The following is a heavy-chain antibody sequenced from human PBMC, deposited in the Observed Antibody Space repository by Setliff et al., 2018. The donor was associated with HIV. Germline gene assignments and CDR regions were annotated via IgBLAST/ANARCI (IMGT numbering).Heavy chain of an antibody. V-gene: IGHV4-39*01. Sequence: LSLTCIVSGGSISSSSYYWGWIRQPPGKGLEWIGSIDYTGKTHYNPSLKSRVTISADTSKSQFSLNLSSVTAADTAVYYCARKNRGAPAPFDYWGQGTLVTVSS. CDR2: IDYTGKT. CDR3: ARKNRGAPAPFDY. D-gene: IGHD6-25*01. J-gene: IGHJ4*02. CDR1: GGSISSSSYY.